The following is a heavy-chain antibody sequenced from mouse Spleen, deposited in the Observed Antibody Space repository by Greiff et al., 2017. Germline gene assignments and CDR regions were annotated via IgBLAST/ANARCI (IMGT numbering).Heavy chain of an antibody. V-gene: IGHV1S132*01. Sequence: VKVVESGAELVKPGASVKLSCKTSGYTFTSYWIQWVKQRPGQGLGWIGEIFPGTGTTYYNEKFKGKATLTIDTSSSTAYMQLSSLTSEDSAVYFCARGKLPYWYFDVWGAGTTVTVSS. CDR2: IFPGTGTT. CDR3: ARGKLPYWYFDV. J-gene: IGHJ1*01. CDR1: GYTFTSYW.